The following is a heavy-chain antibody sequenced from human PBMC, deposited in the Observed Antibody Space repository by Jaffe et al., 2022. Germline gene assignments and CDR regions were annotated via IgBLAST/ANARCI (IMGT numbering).Heavy chain of an antibody. CDR3: TRARRDYGDYVFDY. J-gene: IGHJ4*02. CDR2: IRSKAYGGTT. V-gene: IGHV3-49*03. CDR1: GFTFGDYA. Sequence: EVQLVESGGGLVQPGRSLRLSCTASGFTFGDYAMSWFRQAPGKGLEWVGFIRSKAYGGTTEYAASVKGRFTISRDDSKSIAYLQMNSLKTEDTAVYYCTRARRDYGDYVFDYWGQGTLVTVSS. D-gene: IGHD4-17*01.